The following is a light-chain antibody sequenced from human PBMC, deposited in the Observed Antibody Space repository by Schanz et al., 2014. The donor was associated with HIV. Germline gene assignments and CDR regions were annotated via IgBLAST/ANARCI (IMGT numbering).Light chain of an antibody. V-gene: IGLV1-44*01. CDR1: TSSIKTNT. CDR3: SSFAGSNIPWV. Sequence: QSVLTQPPSASGTPGQRVTISCSGSTSSIKTNTVTWLQQLPGTAPKLLIYNTYHRPSGVPDRFSGSESGTSASLAISGLQSEDEADYYCSSFAGSNIPWVFGGGTKLTVL. J-gene: IGLJ3*02. CDR2: NTY.